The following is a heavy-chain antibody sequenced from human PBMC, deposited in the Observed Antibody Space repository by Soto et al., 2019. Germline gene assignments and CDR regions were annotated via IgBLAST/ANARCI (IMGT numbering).Heavy chain of an antibody. CDR3: ARAPSWWYFDL. CDR2: INAGNGNT. CDR1: GFTFTSYA. Sequence: ASVKVSCKASGFTFTSYAMHWVRQAPGQRLEWMGWINAGNGNTKYSQKFQGRVTITRDTSASTAYMELSSLRSEDTAVYYCARAPSWWYFDLWGRGTLVTVSS. J-gene: IGHJ2*01. V-gene: IGHV1-3*01.